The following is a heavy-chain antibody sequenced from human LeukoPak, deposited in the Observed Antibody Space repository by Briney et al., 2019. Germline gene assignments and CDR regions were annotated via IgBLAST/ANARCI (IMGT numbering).Heavy chain of an antibody. V-gene: IGHV1-2*02. CDR1: GYTFTGYY. Sequence: ASVKVSCKASGYTFTGYYMHWVRQAPGQGLEWMGWINPNSDGTNYAQKFQGRVTMTRDTSISTAYMELSRLRSDDTAVYYCARVGRLAAAGDYWGQGTLVTVSS. CDR3: ARVGRLAAAGDY. J-gene: IGHJ4*02. CDR2: INPNSDGT. D-gene: IGHD6-13*01.